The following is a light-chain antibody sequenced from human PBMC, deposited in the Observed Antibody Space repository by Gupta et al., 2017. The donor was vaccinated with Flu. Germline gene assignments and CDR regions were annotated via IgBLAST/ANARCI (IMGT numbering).Light chain of an antibody. CDR2: LGS. CDR3: MQPLNSPWT. V-gene: IGKV2-28*01. Sequence: EIVMTQSPLSLAVTPGEPASISCRSSQSLLYSNGYNYVNWYLQKPGQSPQLLIHLGSNRASGVPDRFSGSGSGTYFTLKISRVEAEDVGIYFCMQPLNSPWTFGQGTKVEIK. CDR1: QSLLYSNGYNY. J-gene: IGKJ1*01.